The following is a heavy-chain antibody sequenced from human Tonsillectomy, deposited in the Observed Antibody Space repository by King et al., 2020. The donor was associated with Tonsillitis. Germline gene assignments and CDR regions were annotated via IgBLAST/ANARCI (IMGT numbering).Heavy chain of an antibody. Sequence: DVQLVESGGGLVQPGGSLRLSCSASGFNFNNYAMQWVRQAPGKGMEYVAAISKTGNNTFYGDSVKGRFTISRDNSKNTLYVQMSSLRVEDTAVYYCVKDVHGVGDFWGQGTLVTVSS. CDR2: ISKTGNNT. CDR1: GFNFNNYA. V-gene: IGHV3-64*05. D-gene: IGHD4-17*01. CDR3: VKDVHGVGDF. J-gene: IGHJ4*02.